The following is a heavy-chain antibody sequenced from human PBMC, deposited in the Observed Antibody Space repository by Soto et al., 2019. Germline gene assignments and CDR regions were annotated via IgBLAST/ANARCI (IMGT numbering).Heavy chain of an antibody. Sequence: QVQLQESGPGLVKPSQTLSLTCTVSGGSISSGGYYWTWIRQHPGKGLEWNGYNYYSGITYYNPSLKRRVTISLDTSKNQFSPKLSSVTAADTAVYYCARGSSIAGLYYGMDVWGQGTTVTVSS. D-gene: IGHD6-6*01. V-gene: IGHV4-31*03. CDR1: GGSISSGGYY. CDR2: NYYSGIT. CDR3: ARGSSIAGLYYGMDV. J-gene: IGHJ6*02.